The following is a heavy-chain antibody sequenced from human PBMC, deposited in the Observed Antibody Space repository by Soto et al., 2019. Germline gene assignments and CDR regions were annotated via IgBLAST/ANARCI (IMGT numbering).Heavy chain of an antibody. CDR1: GDSVSSNSAA. CDR3: AIGYSSGWYEPTPLDY. V-gene: IGHV6-1*01. Sequence: PSQTLSLTCAISGDSVSSNSAAWNWIRQSPSRGLEWLGRTYYRSKWYNDYAVSVKSRITINPDTSKNQFSLQLNSVTPEDTAVDYCAIGYSSGWYEPTPLDYWGQGTLVTVSS. J-gene: IGHJ4*02. D-gene: IGHD6-19*01. CDR2: TYYRSKWYN.